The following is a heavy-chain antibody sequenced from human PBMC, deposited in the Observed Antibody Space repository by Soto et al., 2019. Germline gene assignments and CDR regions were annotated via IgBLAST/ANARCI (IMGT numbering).Heavy chain of an antibody. D-gene: IGHD3-16*01. CDR2: IYYSGST. CDR1: GDSISSGAYY. V-gene: IGHV4-31*03. CDR3: ASWPLGEIHFDF. J-gene: IGHJ4*02. Sequence: QVQLQESGPGLVKPSQTLSLTCTVSGDSISSGAYYWSWIRQHPGKGLEWIGDIYYSGSTYYNPSLKSRVTLSVDTSKNQFSLMLSSVTAADTAVYYCASWPLGEIHFDFWGQGTLVSVSS.